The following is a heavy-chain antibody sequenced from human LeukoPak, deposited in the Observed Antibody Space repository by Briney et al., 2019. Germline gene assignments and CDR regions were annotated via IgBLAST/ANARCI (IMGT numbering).Heavy chain of an antibody. Sequence: ASVKVSCKASRYTFTNYYMRWVRQAPGQGLEWMGIINPSGGSTSYAQKFQGRVTMTRDTSTSTVYMELTSLRSEDTAVYYCARDVAARTNWFDPWGQGTLVTVSS. CDR2: INPSGGST. D-gene: IGHD6-6*01. J-gene: IGHJ5*02. CDR1: RYTFTNYY. V-gene: IGHV1-46*01. CDR3: ARDVAARTNWFDP.